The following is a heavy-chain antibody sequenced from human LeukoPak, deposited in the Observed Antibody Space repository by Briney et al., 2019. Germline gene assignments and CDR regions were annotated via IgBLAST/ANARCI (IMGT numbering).Heavy chain of an antibody. J-gene: IGHJ4*02. CDR2: ISSSSSYI. CDR3: ARGGSSGYYLDY. D-gene: IGHD3-22*01. V-gene: IGHV3-21*01. CDR1: GFTFSSYS. Sequence: PGGSLRLSCAASGFTFSSYSMNWVRQAPGKGLEWVSSISSSSSYIYYADSVKGRFTISRDNAKNSLYLQMNSLRAEDTAVYYCARGGSSGYYLDYCGQGTLVTVSS.